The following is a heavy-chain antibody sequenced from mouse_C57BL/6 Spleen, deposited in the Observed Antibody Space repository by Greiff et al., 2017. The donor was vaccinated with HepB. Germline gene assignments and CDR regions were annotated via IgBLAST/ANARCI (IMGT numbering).Heavy chain of an antibody. CDR3: ARERTRGTYYLDY. D-gene: IGHD3-3*01. V-gene: IGHV5-17*01. CDR2: ISSGSSTI. Sequence: DVHLVESGGGLVKPGGSLKLSCAASGFTFSDYGMHWVRQAPEKGLEWVAYISSGSSTIYYADTVKGRFTISRDNAKNTLFLQMTSLRSEDTAMYYCARERTRGTYYLDYWGQGTTLTVSS. J-gene: IGHJ2*01. CDR1: GFTFSDYG.